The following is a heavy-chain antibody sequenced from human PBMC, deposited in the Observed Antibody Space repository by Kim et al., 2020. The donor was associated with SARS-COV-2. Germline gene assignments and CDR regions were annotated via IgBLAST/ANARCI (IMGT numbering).Heavy chain of an antibody. J-gene: IGHJ6*01. CDR3: ARDRNDFWQNYYYYGM. CDR2: IYYSGST. D-gene: IGHD3-3*01. V-gene: IGHV4-39*07. CDR1: GGSISSSSYY. Sequence: SETLSLTCTVSGGSISSSSYYWGWIRQPPGKGLEWIGSIYYSGSTYYNPSLKSRVTISVDTSKNQFSLKLSSVTAADTAVYYCARDRNDFWQNYYYYGM.